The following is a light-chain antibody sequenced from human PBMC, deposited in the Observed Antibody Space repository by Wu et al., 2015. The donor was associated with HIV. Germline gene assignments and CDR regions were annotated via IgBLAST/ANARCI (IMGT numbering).Light chain of an antibody. V-gene: IGKV3-11*01. CDR2: AAS. J-gene: IGKJ4*01. Sequence: EIVLTQSPATLSLSPGERATLSCRASQSISTYLAWYQQKPGQAPRLLIYAASNRATDIPARFSGSGSGTDFTLTISSLEPEDFAVYYCQQRSDWPPYTFGGGTKVEIK. CDR1: QSISTY. CDR3: QQRSDWPPYT.